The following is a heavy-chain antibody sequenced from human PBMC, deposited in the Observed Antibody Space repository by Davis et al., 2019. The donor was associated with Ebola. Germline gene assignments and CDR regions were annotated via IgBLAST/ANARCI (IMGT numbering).Heavy chain of an antibody. D-gene: IGHD3-10*01. Sequence: GESLKISCAASGFTFDDYAMHWVRHAPGKGLEWVSGISWNSGSIGYADSVKGRFTISRDNAKNSLYLQMNSLRAEDTALYYCAKEHYYGSGSYWYYFDYWGQGTLVTVSS. CDR1: GFTFDDYA. V-gene: IGHV3-9*01. J-gene: IGHJ4*02. CDR3: AKEHYYGSGSYWYYFDY. CDR2: ISWNSGSI.